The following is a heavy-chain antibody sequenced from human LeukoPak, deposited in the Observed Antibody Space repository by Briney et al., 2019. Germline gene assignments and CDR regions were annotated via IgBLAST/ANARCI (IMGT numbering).Heavy chain of an antibody. CDR2: IYYSGST. V-gene: IGHV4-59*08. CDR3: ARQRGYSYGYVRAGPPFDY. D-gene: IGHD5-18*01. Sequence: SETLSLTCTGSGGSLSSYYWSWIRQPPGKGLEGIGYIYYSGSTNYNPSLKSRVTISVDTSKNQFSLKLSSVTAADTAVYYCARQRGYSYGYVRAGPPFDYWGQGTLVTVSS. CDR1: GGSLSSYY. J-gene: IGHJ4*02.